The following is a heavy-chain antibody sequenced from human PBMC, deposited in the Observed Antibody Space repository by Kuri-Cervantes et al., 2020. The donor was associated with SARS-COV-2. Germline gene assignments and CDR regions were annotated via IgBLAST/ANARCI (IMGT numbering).Heavy chain of an antibody. CDR1: GFTFSSYE. CDR2: ISSSGSII. D-gene: IGHD2-2*01. V-gene: IGHV3-48*03. Sequence: GESLKISCAASGFTFSSYEMNWVRQAPGKGLEWVSYISSSGSIIYDADSVKGRFTLSRDNAKNMLYLQMNSLRAEDTAVYYCAREGLGYCSSTSCYGRGYYFDYWGQGTLVTVSS. CDR3: AREGLGYCSSTSCYGRGYYFDY. J-gene: IGHJ4*02.